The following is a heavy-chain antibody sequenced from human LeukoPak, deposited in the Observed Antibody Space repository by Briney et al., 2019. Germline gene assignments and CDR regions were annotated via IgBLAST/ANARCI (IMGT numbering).Heavy chain of an antibody. D-gene: IGHD3-10*01. CDR3: ARDRRGPTRYYFDY. J-gene: IGHJ4*02. CDR1: GGSISSSSYY. CDR2: IYYSGSS. Sequence: SQTLSLTCTVSGGSISSSSYYWGWIRQPPGKGLEWIGSIYYSGSSYYNPSLKSRVTISVDTSKNQFSLKLSSVTAADTAVYYCARDRRGPTRYYFDYWGQGTLVTVSS. V-gene: IGHV4-39*07.